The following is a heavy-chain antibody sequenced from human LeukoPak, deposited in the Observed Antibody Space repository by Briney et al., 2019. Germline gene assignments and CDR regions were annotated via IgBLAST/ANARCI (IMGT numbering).Heavy chain of an antibody. Sequence: PSETLSLTCTVSGGSISSYYWSWIRQPPGKGLEWIGYIYYSGSTNYNPSLKSRVTISVDTSKHQLSLKLSSVTPADTAGYYVAVVFSLWFRGFHYWGQGSLVTVSS. D-gene: IGHD3-10*01. CDR3: AVVFSLWFRGFHY. V-gene: IGHV4-59*12. J-gene: IGHJ4*02. CDR1: GGSISSYY. CDR2: IYYSGST.